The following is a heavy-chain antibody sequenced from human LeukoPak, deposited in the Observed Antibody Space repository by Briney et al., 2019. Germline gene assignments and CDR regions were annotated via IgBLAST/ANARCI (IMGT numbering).Heavy chain of an antibody. CDR3: AKDKRRLLWFGEQTAYFDY. Sequence: GGSLRLSCAASGFTFSSYGMSWVRQAPGKGLEWVSAISGSGGSTYYADSVKGRFTVSRDNSKNTLYLQMNSLRVEDTAVYYCAKDKRRLLWFGEQTAYFDYWGQGTLVTVSS. D-gene: IGHD3-10*01. V-gene: IGHV3-23*01. CDR1: GFTFSSYG. J-gene: IGHJ4*02. CDR2: ISGSGGST.